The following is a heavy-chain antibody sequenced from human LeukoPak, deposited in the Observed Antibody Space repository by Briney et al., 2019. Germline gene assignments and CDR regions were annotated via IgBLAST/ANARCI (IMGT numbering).Heavy chain of an antibody. D-gene: IGHD3-9*01. CDR2: TYYRSKWYN. CDR3: ARMEAYYDILTGSPFGYYYYYMDV. CDR1: GDSVSSNSAA. V-gene: IGHV6-1*01. J-gene: IGHJ6*03. Sequence: SQTLSLTCAISGDSVSSNSAAWNWIRQSPSRGLEWLGRTYYRSKWYNDYAVSVKSRITINPGTSKNQFSLKLSSVTAADTAVYYCARMEAYYDILTGSPFGYYYYYMDVRGKGTTVTISS.